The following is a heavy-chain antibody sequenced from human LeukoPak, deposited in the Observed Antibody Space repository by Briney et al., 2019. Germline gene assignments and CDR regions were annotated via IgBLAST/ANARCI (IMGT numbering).Heavy chain of an antibody. D-gene: IGHD2-15*01. Sequence: GGSLRLSCAAPGVTFSSYSMNWVRQAPGKGLEWVASISNSSSYIYYADSVKGRFTISRDNAKNSLYMQMNSLRADDTAVYYCARDSVSYCSGGSCFDYWGQGTLVTVSS. CDR1: GVTFSSYS. V-gene: IGHV3-21*01. CDR2: ISNSSSYI. CDR3: ARDSVSYCSGGSCFDY. J-gene: IGHJ4*02.